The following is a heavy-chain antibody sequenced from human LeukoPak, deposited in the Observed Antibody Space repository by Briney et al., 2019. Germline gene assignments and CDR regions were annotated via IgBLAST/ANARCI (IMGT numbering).Heavy chain of an antibody. V-gene: IGHV4-59*01. Sequence: PSETLPLTCSVSGGSISRYYWSWIRKPPGKGLEWIGYIYYSGSTNYNPSLKSRVTISVDTSKNQFSLKLSSVTAADTAVYYCARASFSSGWYVYWGQGTLVTVSS. J-gene: IGHJ4*02. CDR3: ARASFSSGWYVY. D-gene: IGHD6-13*01. CDR2: IYYSGST. CDR1: GGSISRYY.